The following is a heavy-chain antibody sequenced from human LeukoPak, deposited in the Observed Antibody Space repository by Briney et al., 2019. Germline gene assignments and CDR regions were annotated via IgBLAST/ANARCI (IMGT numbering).Heavy chain of an antibody. Sequence: GGSLRLSCAASGFTVSSNYVSWVRQAPGMGLEWVSVIYSGGSTYYADSVKGRFTISRDNSKNTLYLQMNSLRAEDTAVYYCASQRGAAAGPFDYWGQGTLVTVSS. D-gene: IGHD6-13*01. J-gene: IGHJ4*02. CDR1: GFTVSSNY. V-gene: IGHV3-53*01. CDR3: ASQRGAAAGPFDY. CDR2: IYSGGST.